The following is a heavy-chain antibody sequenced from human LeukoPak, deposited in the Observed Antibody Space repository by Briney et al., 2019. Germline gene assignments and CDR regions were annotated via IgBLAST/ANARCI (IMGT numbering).Heavy chain of an antibody. CDR3: ARDITCSGGTCYSGLDY. V-gene: IGHV3-21*01. J-gene: IGHJ4*02. CDR1: GFIFSSYS. D-gene: IGHD2-15*01. Sequence: SGGSLRLSCAASGFIFSSYSMNWVRQAPGKGLEWVSSISSSTSYIYYADSVKGRFTISRDDAKNSLHLQMNSLRAEDTAVYYCARDITCSGGTCYSGLDYWGQGTLVTVSS. CDR2: ISSSTSYI.